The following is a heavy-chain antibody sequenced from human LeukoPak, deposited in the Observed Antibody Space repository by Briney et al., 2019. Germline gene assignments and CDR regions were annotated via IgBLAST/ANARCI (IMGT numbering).Heavy chain of an antibody. J-gene: IGHJ3*02. CDR1: GYTFTGYC. CDR2: INPNSGGT. Sequence: GASVKVSCKASGYTFTGYCMHWVRQAPGQGLEWMGWINPNSGGTNYAQKFQGRVTMTRDTSISTAYMELSRLRSDDTAVYYCARSIFGVVIKAFDIWGQGTMVTVSS. D-gene: IGHD3-3*01. CDR3: ARSIFGVVIKAFDI. V-gene: IGHV1-2*02.